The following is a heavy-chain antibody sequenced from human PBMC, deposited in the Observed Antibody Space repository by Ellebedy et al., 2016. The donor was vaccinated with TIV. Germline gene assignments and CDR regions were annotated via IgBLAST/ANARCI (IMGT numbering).Heavy chain of an antibody. J-gene: IGHJ4*02. CDR1: GYRFTSYW. V-gene: IGHV5-51*01. CDR3: ARRSGSDYFDY. D-gene: IGHD3-10*01. CDR2: IYPDDSDT. Sequence: GESLKISXKSSGYRFTSYWIGWVRQMPGKGLEWMGIIYPDDSDTRYSPSFKGQVTISVDSSISTAFLQWSSLKASDTAMYYCARRSGSDYFDYWGQGTLVTVSS.